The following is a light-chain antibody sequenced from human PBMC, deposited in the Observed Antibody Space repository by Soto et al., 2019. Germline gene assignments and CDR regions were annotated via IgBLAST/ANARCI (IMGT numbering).Light chain of an antibody. J-gene: IGLJ3*02. CDR3: QSYDRSLRARV. Sequence: QPVLTQPPSVSGAPGQRVTISCTGSNSNIGAGYDVHWYQQLPGTAPKLLIYANSNRPSGVPDRFSGSKSGTSASLAIPGLQAEDEADYYCQSYDRSLRARVFGGGTKVTVL. V-gene: IGLV1-40*01. CDR1: NSNIGAGYD. CDR2: ANS.